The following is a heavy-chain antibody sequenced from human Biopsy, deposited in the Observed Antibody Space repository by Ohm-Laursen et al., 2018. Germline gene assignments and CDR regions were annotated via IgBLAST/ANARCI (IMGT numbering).Heavy chain of an antibody. D-gene: IGHD3-3*01. CDR2: IYPNSGDT. CDR1: GDAFLGYY. CDR3: AKDLLEWSLPS. V-gene: IGHV1-2*02. J-gene: IGHJ4*02. Sequence: ASVKVSCKAFGDAFLGYYLHWVRQAPGQGLEWMGSIYPNSGDTDFAQKFQGRVSMTRDTSVSTAYLELSSLRSDDTAIYYCAKDLLEWSLPSWGQGTLVTVSS.